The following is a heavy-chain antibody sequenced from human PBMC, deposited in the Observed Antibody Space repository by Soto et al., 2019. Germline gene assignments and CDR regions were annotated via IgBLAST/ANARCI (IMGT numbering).Heavy chain of an antibody. Sequence: GGSLRLSCAASGFTFSSYAMHWVRQAPGKGLEYVSAISSNGGSTYYANSVKGRFTISRDNSKNTLYLQMGSLRAEDMAVYYCARVGGDSWSGYSYYYYYYLDVWGKGTTVTVSS. J-gene: IGHJ6*03. D-gene: IGHD3-3*01. V-gene: IGHV3-64*01. CDR3: ARVGGDSWSGYSYYYYYYLDV. CDR1: GFTFSSYA. CDR2: ISSNGGST.